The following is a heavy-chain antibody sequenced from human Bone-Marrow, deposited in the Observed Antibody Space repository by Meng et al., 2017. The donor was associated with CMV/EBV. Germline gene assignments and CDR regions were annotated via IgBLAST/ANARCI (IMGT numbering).Heavy chain of an antibody. V-gene: IGHV3-9*01. D-gene: IGHD2-15*01. CDR2: ISWNSGSI. CDR1: GFTFDDYA. J-gene: IGHJ4*02. CDR3: ATITPYCSGGSCSHFDY. Sequence: SLKISCAASGFTFDDYAMHWVRQAPVKGLEWVSGISWNSGSIGYADSVTGRFTISRDKSKNTVYLQMNSLRAEDTAVYYCATITPYCSGGSCSHFDYWGQGTLVTVSS.